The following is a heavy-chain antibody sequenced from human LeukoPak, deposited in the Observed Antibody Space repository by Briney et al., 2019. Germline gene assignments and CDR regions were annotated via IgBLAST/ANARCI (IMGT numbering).Heavy chain of an antibody. D-gene: IGHD6-19*01. CDR2: IYTYGST. CDR3: ARGHYSSGWSSFDY. J-gene: IGHJ4*02. V-gene: IGHV3-66*01. Sequence: GGSLRLSCAVSGFTFSTKSMNWARQAPGKGLEWVSIIYTYGSTYYADSVKGRFTISRDNSENTLFLQMNSLRAEDTAAYYCARGHYSSGWSSFDYWGQGTLVTVSS. CDR1: GFTFSTKS.